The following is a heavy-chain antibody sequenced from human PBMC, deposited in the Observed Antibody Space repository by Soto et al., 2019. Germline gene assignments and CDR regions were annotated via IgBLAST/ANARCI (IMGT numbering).Heavy chain of an antibody. CDR1: GYNFFSFG. CDR2: VSVPSGDT. D-gene: IGHD2-15*01. CDR3: ARTCRSGGSCYLEY. J-gene: IGHJ4*02. V-gene: IGHV1-18*01. Sequence: WASVKVSCKASGYNFFSFGISWVRQAPGQGLEWVGWVSVPSGDTSSAQNFQGRVTVTTDTSTSTAYLEVGSLRSDDTAVYYCARTCRSGGSCYLEYWGEGTLVTVSS.